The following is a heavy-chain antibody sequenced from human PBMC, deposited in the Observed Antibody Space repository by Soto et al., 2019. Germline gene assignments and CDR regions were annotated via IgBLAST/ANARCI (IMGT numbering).Heavy chain of an antibody. D-gene: IGHD6-19*01. V-gene: IGHV4-59*01. CDR1: GGSISSYY. CDR2: IYYSGST. J-gene: IGHJ4*02. CDR3: ARSGSGWLDY. Sequence: SETLSLTCTVSGGSISSYYWSWIRQPPGKGLEWIGYIYYSGSTNYNPSLKSRVTISVDTSKNQFSLKLSSVTTADTAVYYCARSGSGWLDYWGQGTLVTVSS.